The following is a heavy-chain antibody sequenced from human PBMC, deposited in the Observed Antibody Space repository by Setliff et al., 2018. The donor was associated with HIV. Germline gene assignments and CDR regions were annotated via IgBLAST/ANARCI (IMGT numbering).Heavy chain of an antibody. CDR3: ARYSGPGIDF. CDR2: IYYSYSSGNT. V-gene: IGHV4-38-2*01. CDR1: GFSISSRYY. J-gene: IGHJ4*02. D-gene: IGHD1-26*01. Sequence: SETLSLTCDVSGFSISSRYYWGWIRQSPGKGLEWIGSIYYSYSSGNTYYNPSLKSRVTISVDTSKNQFSLKLRSVTAADTAVYYCARYSGPGIDFWGQGTLVTVSS.